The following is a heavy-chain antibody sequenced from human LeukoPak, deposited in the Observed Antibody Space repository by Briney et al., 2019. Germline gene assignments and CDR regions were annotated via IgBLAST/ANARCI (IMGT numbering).Heavy chain of an antibody. V-gene: IGHV1-18*01. D-gene: IGHD3-22*01. Sequence: ASGKGSCKASGYTFTSYAFSWVRQTPGQGLEWMGWINTYNGNTDYAQKLQGRVTMTTDTSTSTAYMELRSLRSDDTAVYYCARHSSHSHFDYWGQGTLVTVSS. CDR2: INTYNGNT. J-gene: IGHJ4*02. CDR1: GYTFTSYA. CDR3: ARHSSHSHFDY.